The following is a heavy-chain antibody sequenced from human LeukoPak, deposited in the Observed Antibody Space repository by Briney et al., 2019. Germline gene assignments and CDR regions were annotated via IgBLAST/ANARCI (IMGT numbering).Heavy chain of an antibody. CDR3: ARRILYCTNGVCYSEFAWFDP. Sequence: GESLQISCKGSGYRFTSYWIGWVSQLPGKGLEWMGIIYPGDSDTRYIPSFQGQVTISADKSISTAYLQWSSLKASDTAMYYCARRILYCTNGVCYSEFAWFDPWGQGTLVTVSS. V-gene: IGHV5-51*01. J-gene: IGHJ5*02. D-gene: IGHD2-8*01. CDR2: IYPGDSDT. CDR1: GYRFTSYW.